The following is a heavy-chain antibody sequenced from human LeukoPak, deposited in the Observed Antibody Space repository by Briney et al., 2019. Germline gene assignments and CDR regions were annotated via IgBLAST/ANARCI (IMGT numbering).Heavy chain of an antibody. D-gene: IGHD3-22*01. V-gene: IGHV3-23*01. CDR1: GLPFSAYA. CDR3: VKGDSSAFTYYFDY. J-gene: IGHJ4*02. CDR2: ISGSGGST. Sequence: GGSLRLSCVASGLPFSAYAMSWVRQAPGKGLEWVSAISGSGGSTYYADSVKGRFTISRDNSKNTLYLHMNSLRAGDTAVYYCVKGDSSAFTYYFDYWGQGSLVTVSS.